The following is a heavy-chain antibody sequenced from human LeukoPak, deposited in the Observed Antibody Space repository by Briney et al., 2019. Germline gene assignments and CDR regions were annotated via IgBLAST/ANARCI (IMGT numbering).Heavy chain of an antibody. CDR2: IYYSGST. D-gene: IGHD3-3*01. V-gene: IGHV4-38-2*02. CDR3: ARAKNDFWSGYSSYFDY. CDR1: GYSISSGYY. Sequence: SETLSLTCTVSGYSISSGYYWGWIRQPPGKGLEWIGSIYYSGSTYYNPSLKSRVTISVDTSKNQFSLKLSSVTAADTAVYYCARAKNDFWSGYSSYFDYWGQGTLVTVSS. J-gene: IGHJ4*02.